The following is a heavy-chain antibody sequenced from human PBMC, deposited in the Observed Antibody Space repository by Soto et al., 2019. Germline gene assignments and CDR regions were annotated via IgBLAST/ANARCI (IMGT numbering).Heavy chain of an antibody. D-gene: IGHD3-3*01. J-gene: IGHJ5*02. Sequence: PGGSLRLSCAASGFTFSSYGMHWVRQAPGKGLEWVAVISYDGSNKYYADSVKGRFTISRDNSKNTLYLQMNSLRAEDTAVYYCAKDLSPYDFWSGDWFDPWGQGTLVTVSS. V-gene: IGHV3-30*18. CDR3: AKDLSPYDFWSGDWFDP. CDR1: GFTFSSYG. CDR2: ISYDGSNK.